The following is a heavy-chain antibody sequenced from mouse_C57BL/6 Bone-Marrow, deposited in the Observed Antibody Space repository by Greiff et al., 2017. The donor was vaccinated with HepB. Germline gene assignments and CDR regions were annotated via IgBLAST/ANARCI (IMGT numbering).Heavy chain of an antibody. CDR1: GYTFTSYG. V-gene: IGHV1-81*01. CDR3: ARNYGFY. CDR2: IYPRSGNT. D-gene: IGHD1-2*01. Sequence: VQLQQSGAELARPGASVKLSCKASGYTFTSYGISWVKQRTGQGLDWIGEIYPRSGNTYYNEKFKGKATLTADKSSSTAYMELRSLTSEDSAVYFCARNYGFYWGQGTTLTVSS. J-gene: IGHJ2*01.